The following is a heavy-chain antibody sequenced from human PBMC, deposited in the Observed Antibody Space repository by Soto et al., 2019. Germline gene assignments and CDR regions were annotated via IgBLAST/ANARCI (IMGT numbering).Heavy chain of an antibody. J-gene: IGHJ6*02. V-gene: IGHV3-30*18. CDR1: GFTFSSYG. Sequence: QVQLVESGGGVVQPGRSLRLSCAASGFTFSSYGMHWVRQAPGKGLEWVAVISYDGSNKYYADSVKGRFTISRDNSKNTLYLQMNSLRAEDTAVYYCAKADYGNYYGSGTYYYGMDVWGQLTTVTVSS. CDR3: AKADYGNYYGSGTYYYGMDV. CDR2: ISYDGSNK. D-gene: IGHD3-10*01.